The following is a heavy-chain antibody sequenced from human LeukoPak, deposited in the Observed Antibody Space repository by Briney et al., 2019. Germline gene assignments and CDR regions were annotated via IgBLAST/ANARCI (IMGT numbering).Heavy chain of an antibody. Sequence: PGRSLRLSCAASGFTFDDYAMHWVRQAPGKGLEWVSGISWNSGSIGYADSVKGRFTISRDNAKNSLYLQMNSLRAEDTAVYYCAKAPLNHYYGSGSYLYYFDYWGQGTLVTVSS. D-gene: IGHD3-10*01. CDR3: AKAPLNHYYGSGSYLYYFDY. J-gene: IGHJ4*02. CDR2: ISWNSGSI. CDR1: GFTFDDYA. V-gene: IGHV3-9*01.